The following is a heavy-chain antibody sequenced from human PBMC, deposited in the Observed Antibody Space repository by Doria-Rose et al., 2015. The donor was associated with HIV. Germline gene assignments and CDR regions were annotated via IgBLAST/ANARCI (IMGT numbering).Heavy chain of an antibody. J-gene: IGHJ4*02. CDR3: ARIKSSRWYHKYYFDF. D-gene: IGHD6-13*01. CDR2: IFSDDDR. CDR1: GVSLSSPGMG. V-gene: IGHV2-26*01. Sequence: QESGPVLVKPTETLTLTCTVSGVSLSSPGMGVSWIRQPPGKALEWLANIFSDDDRSYKTSLKSRLTISSGTSKSQVVLTMTDMDPVDTATYYCARIKSSRWYHKYYFDFWGQGTLVIVSA.